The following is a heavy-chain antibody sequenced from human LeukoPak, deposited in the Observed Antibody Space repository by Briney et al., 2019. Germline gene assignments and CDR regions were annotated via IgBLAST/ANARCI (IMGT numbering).Heavy chain of an antibody. CDR3: ARTEGKFDLRFGELWFSWFDP. V-gene: IGHV4-34*01. CDR2: INHSGST. Sequence: SETLSLTCAVYGGSFSGYYWSWIRQPPGKGLEWIGEINHSGSTNYNPSLKSRVTISVDTSKNQFSLQLNSVTPEDTAVYYCARTEGKFDLRFGELWFSWFDPWGQGTLVTVSS. J-gene: IGHJ5*02. CDR1: GGSFSGYY. D-gene: IGHD3-10*01.